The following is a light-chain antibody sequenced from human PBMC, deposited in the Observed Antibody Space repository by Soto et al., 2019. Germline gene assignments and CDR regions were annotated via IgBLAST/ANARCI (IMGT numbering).Light chain of an antibody. V-gene: IGLV2-11*01. J-gene: IGLJ1*01. Sequence: QSVLTQPSSVSGSPGQSVAISCTGTSRDVDAYDFVSWYQHHPGKAPKLIISEVSKRPSGVSHRFSGSKSGNTASLTISGLQDEDEADYFCCSFAGSFYVFGTGTKVTGL. CDR1: SRDVDAYDF. CDR3: CSFAGSFYV. CDR2: EVS.